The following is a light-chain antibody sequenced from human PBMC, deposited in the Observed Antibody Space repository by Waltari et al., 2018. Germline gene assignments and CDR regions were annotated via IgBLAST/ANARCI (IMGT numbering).Light chain of an antibody. CDR1: QGITNY. CDR2: YAS. CDR3: LQHDSYPRT. Sequence: DIQMTQSPSSLSASVGDTVTITCRASQGITNYLAWYQQKPGTAPRPLISYASNLESGVPSRFSGGGSGTDFTLTITRLQPEDFADYFCLQHDSYPRTFGQGTKVEIK. V-gene: IGKV1-16*01. J-gene: IGKJ1*01.